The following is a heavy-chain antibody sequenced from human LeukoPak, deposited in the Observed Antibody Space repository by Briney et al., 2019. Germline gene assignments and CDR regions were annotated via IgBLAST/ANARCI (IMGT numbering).Heavy chain of an antibody. CDR1: GGSINYFY. CDR3: AREIGDRLNDAFDL. J-gene: IGHJ3*01. V-gene: IGHV4-59*01. CDR2: IFSAGDV. Sequence: SDTLSLTCAVSGGSINYFYWNCFRQPPGKRLEWIGQIFSAGDVSYNPSLKSRVYLSIDTYKKDLSLTLTPVTAADTAVYYCAREIGDRLNDAFDLWGQGTLVIVSS. D-gene: IGHD2-21*02.